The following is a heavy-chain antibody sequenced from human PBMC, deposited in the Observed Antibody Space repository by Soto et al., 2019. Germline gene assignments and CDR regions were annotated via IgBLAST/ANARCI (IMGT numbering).Heavy chain of an antibody. V-gene: IGHV5-51*01. CDR2: IYPGDSNT. CDR1: GYSFTSYS. CDR3: ARHAYDFWSGHPNPRYYYGMDV. J-gene: IGHJ6*02. D-gene: IGHD3-3*01. Sequence: GASLKISCKGSGYSFTSYSIGWVRRMPGKGLKWMGIIYPGDSNTRYSPSLQGQVTISVDKSISTAYLQWSSLKATDTSMYYCARHAYDFWSGHPNPRYYYGMDVWGQGTTVTVSS.